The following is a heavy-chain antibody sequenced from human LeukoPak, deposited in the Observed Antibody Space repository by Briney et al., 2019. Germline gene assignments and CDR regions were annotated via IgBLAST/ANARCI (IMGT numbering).Heavy chain of an antibody. V-gene: IGHV1-69*01. Sequence: SVKVSCKASGGTFSSYAISWVRQAPGQGLEWMGGIIPIFGTANYAQKFQGRVTITADESTSTAYMELSSLRSEDTAVYYCASGGDQLTEGLFDYWGQGTLVTVSS. CDR3: ASGGDQLTEGLFDY. CDR2: IIPIFGTA. D-gene: IGHD2-2*01. J-gene: IGHJ4*02. CDR1: GGTFSSYA.